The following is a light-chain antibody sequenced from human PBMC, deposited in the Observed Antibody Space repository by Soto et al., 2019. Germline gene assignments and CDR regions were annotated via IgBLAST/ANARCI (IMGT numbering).Light chain of an antibody. CDR3: SSYTSSSTVV. CDR2: EVT. V-gene: IGLV2-14*01. CDR1: SSDVGGYNY. J-gene: IGLJ2*01. Sequence: QSALTQPASVSWSPGQSITISCTGTSSDVGGYNYVSWYQQHPGKAPKLMISEVTDRPSGVSSRFSGSKSGNTASLTISGLRAEDEADYYCSSYTSSSTVVFGGGTKLTVL.